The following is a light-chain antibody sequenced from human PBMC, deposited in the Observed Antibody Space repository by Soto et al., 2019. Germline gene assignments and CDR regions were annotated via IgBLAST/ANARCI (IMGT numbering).Light chain of an antibody. J-gene: IGKJ5*01. CDR2: AAS. CDR3: QQSYGTPIT. V-gene: IGKV1-9*01. CDR1: QGISSY. Sequence: DIQMTQSPSTLSASVGDRVTITCLASQGISSYLAWYQQKPGKAPKLLIYAASTLQSGVPSRFSGSGSGTEFTLTISSLQPDDFATYYCQQSYGTPITFGQGTRLEIK.